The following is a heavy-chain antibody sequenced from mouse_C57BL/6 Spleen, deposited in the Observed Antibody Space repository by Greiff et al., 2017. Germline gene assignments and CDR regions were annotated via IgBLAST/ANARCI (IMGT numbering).Heavy chain of an antibody. CDR2: IDPSDSYT. CDR3: ARFWDSGD. J-gene: IGHJ2*01. CDR1: GYTFTSYW. V-gene: IGHV1-50*01. D-gene: IGHD4-1*01. Sequence: QVQLQQPGAELVKPGASVKLSCKASGYTFTSYWMQWVKQRPGQGLEWIGEIDPSDSYTNYNQKFKGKATLTVDTSSSTAYMQLSSLTSEDSAVYYCARFWDSGDWGQGTTLTVSS.